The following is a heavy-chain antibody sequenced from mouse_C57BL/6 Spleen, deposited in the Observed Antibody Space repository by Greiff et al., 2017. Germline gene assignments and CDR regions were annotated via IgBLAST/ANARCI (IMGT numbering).Heavy chain of an antibody. CDR2: INPNNGGT. Sequence: EVQLQQSGPELVKPGASVKIPCKASGYTFTDYNMDWVKQSHGKSLEWIGDINPNNGGTIYNQKFKGKATLTVDKSSSTAYMELRSLTSEDTAVYYCARPLYDYGFAYWGQGTLVTVSA. CDR1: GYTFTDYN. D-gene: IGHD2-4*01. CDR3: ARPLYDYGFAY. V-gene: IGHV1-18*01. J-gene: IGHJ3*01.